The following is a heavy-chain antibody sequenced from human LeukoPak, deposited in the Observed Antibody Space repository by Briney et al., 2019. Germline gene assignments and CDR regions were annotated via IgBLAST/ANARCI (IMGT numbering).Heavy chain of an antibody. CDR3: ARGGASSIPFDP. CDR2: IHNSGST. CDR1: GGSISSSNW. J-gene: IGHJ5*02. D-gene: IGHD2-2*01. V-gene: IGHV4-4*02. Sequence: SGTLSLACAVSGGSISSSNWWSWIRQPPGKGLEWIGFIHNSGSTKYNPSLMSRVTISVDTSKNQFSLKLSSVTAAETAVYYCARGGASSIPFDPWGQGTLVTVSS.